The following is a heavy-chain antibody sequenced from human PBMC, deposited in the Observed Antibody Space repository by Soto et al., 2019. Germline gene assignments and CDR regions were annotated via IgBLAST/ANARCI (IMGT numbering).Heavy chain of an antibody. CDR3: AKDLSSPTYGLED. Sequence: QVHLVESGGGVVQHGRSLRLSCAASGFIFSAYGMHWVRQAPGKGLEWVAFISYDGSNKQYVDSVKGRFTISRDNSKEKVYLQMNSLRDEDRAVYHCAKDLSSPTYGLEDWGQGTTVTVSS. CDR1: GFIFSAYG. V-gene: IGHV3-30*18. J-gene: IGHJ6*02. CDR2: ISYDGSNK.